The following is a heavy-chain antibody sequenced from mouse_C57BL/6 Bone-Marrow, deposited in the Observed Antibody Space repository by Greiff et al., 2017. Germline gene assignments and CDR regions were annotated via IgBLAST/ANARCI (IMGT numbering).Heavy chain of an antibody. Sequence: QVQLQQPGAELVKPGASVKLSCKASGYTFTSYWMHWVKQRPGHGLEWIGMIHPNSGSTNYNEKFKSKATLTVDKSSSTAYMQLSSLTSEDSAVYYCARWDGYDTVYAMDYWGQGTSVTVSS. J-gene: IGHJ4*01. D-gene: IGHD2-2*01. CDR2: IHPNSGST. V-gene: IGHV1-64*01. CDR3: ARWDGYDTVYAMDY. CDR1: GYTFTSYW.